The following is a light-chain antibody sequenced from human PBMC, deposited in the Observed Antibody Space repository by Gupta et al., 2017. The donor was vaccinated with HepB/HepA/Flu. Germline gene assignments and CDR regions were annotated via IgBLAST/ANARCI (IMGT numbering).Light chain of an antibody. CDR2: EVS. J-gene: IGLJ2*01. CDR1: SSDVVSCNL. V-gene: IGLV2-23*02. Sequence: QSALTQPAPASGSPGHSITISCTGTSSDVVSCNLVSWYQQHPGTAPKLMMYEVSKRPSGVSKRFSGSKSGTTASLTINGLRAEDEAEYYCSSYEGSRTYVVFGGGTKLTVL. CDR3: SSYEGSRTYVV.